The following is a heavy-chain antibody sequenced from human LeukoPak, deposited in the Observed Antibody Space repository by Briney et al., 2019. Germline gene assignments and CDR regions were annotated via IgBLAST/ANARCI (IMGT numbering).Heavy chain of an antibody. Sequence: SETLSLTCAVYGGSFSGYYWSWIRQPPGKGLEWIGEINHSESTNYNPSLKSRVTISVDTSNNQFSLKLSSVTAADTAVYYFARDSWYGELLFDYWGQGTLVTVSS. V-gene: IGHV4-34*01. D-gene: IGHD3-10*01. CDR3: ARDSWYGELLFDY. CDR1: GGSFSGYY. J-gene: IGHJ4*02. CDR2: INHSEST.